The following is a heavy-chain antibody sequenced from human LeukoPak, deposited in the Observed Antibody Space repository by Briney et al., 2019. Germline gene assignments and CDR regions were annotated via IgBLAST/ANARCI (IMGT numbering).Heavy chain of an antibody. D-gene: IGHD5-24*01. CDR2: IKQDGSEK. Sequence: GGSLRLSCAASGFTFSSYWMSWVRQAPGKGLEWVANIKQDGSEKYYVDSVKGRFTISRDNSKNTLYLQMNSLRAEDTAVYYCAKGPSVEMATITLYYFDYWGQGTLVTVSS. J-gene: IGHJ4*02. CDR3: AKGPSVEMATITLYYFDY. V-gene: IGHV3-7*01. CDR1: GFTFSSYW.